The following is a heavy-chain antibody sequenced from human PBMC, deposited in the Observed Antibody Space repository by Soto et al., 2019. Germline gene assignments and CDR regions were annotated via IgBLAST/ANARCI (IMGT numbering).Heavy chain of an antibody. CDR1: GFSLSTRGVG. D-gene: IGHD3-10*01. Sequence: QITLKESGPTLVKPTQTLTLTCTFSGFSLSTRGVGVGWIRQPPGKALEWLALIYWDDDKRYSPSLKSRLTNTKDTSKNQVVLTVTNMDPVDTAPYFCAHFRTGNNWFGPWGQGTLVTVSS. V-gene: IGHV2-5*02. CDR3: AHFRTGNNWFGP. CDR2: IYWDDDK. J-gene: IGHJ5*02.